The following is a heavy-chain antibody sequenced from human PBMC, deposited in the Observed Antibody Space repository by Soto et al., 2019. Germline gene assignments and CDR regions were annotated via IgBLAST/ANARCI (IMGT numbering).Heavy chain of an antibody. J-gene: IGHJ4*02. V-gene: IGHV5-51*01. CDR3: ASAQGYYDFWSGYLPPFYYFDY. CDR2: IYPGDSDT. Sequence: PGESLKISCKGSGYGFTSYWIGWVRQMPGKGLEWMGIIYPGDSDTRYSPSFQGQVTISADKSISTAYLQWSSLKASDTAMYYCASAQGYYDFWSGYLPPFYYFDYWGQGTLVTVSS. D-gene: IGHD3-3*01. CDR1: GYGFTSYW.